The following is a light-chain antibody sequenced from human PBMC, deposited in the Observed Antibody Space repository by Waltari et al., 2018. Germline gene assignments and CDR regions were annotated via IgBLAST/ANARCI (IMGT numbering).Light chain of an antibody. CDR3: QSYENDLGGDWV. CDR1: GLTIGAGHP. Sequence: HSVLTQPPSVSGAPRQRVTISCTGGGLTIGAGHPVHWSQQHPGSGPKLPLYATDNRPSGVPDRFSGSKSGSSAYLAIPGLQAEDEADYYCQSYENDLGGDWVFGGGTKLTV. J-gene: IGLJ3*02. CDR2: ATD. V-gene: IGLV1-40*01.